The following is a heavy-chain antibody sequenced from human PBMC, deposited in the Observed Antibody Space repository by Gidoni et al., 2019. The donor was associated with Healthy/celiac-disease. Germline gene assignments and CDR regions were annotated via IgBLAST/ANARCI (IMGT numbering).Heavy chain of an antibody. J-gene: IGHJ4*02. CDR1: GGTLSSYT. CDR2: IIPVLGIA. D-gene: IGHD1-1*01. CDR3: ARDVEMATTYFDY. V-gene: IGHV1-69*08. Sequence: QVQLVQSGAEVKKPASSVKVSCKASGGTLSSYTISWVRQAPGQGLEWMGRIIPVLGIANDAQKFQGRVTITANKSTSTAYMELSSLRSEDTDVYYCARDVEMATTYFDYWGQGTLVTVSS.